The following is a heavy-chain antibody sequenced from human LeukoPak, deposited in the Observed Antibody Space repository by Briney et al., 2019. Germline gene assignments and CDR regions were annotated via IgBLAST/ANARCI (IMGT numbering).Heavy chain of an antibody. CDR3: ATGGDYYSDTSCPRV. CDR1: GYTFTSYD. D-gene: IGHD3-22*01. J-gene: IGHJ4*02. CDR2: MNPNSGDT. V-gene: IGHV1-8*01. Sequence: ASVKVSCKASGYTFTSYDINWVRQATGQGVERMRWMNPNSGDTGYAQKFQGRVTITRSTSISTAYMDLSSLTSDDTAVYYCATGGDYYSDTSCPRVWGQGTLVTVSS.